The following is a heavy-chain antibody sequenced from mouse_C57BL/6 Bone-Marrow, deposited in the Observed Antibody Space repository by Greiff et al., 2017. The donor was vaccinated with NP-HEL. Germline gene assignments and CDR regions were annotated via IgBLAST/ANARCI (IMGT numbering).Heavy chain of an antibody. D-gene: IGHD2-4*01. J-gene: IGHJ4*01. V-gene: IGHV1-81*01. Sequence: QVQLQQSGAELARPGASVKLSCKASGYTFTSYGISWVKQRTGQGLEWIGEIYPRSGNTYYNEKFKGKATLTADKSSSTAYMALRSLTSEDSAVYFCAREGLYYDYLYYAMDYWGQGTSVTVSS. CDR3: AREGLYYDYLYYAMDY. CDR1: GYTFTSYG. CDR2: IYPRSGNT.